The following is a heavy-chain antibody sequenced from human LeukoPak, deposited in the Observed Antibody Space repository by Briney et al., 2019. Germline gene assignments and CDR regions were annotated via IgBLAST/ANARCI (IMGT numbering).Heavy chain of an antibody. D-gene: IGHD3-10*01. V-gene: IGHV3-11*01. CDR1: GFTFSDYY. Sequence: PGGSLRLSCAASGFTFSDYYMSWIRQAPGKGLEWVSYISSSGSTIYYADSVKGRFTISRDNAKNSLYLQMNSLRAEDTAVYYCARDRGAWFGELRNALFDYWGQGTLVTVSS. CDR2: ISSSGSTI. J-gene: IGHJ4*02. CDR3: ARDRGAWFGELRNALFDY.